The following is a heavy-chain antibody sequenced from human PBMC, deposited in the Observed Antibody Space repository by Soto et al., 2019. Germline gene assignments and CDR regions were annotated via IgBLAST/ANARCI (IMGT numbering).Heavy chain of an antibody. CDR2: IYYSGST. Sequence: PSETLSLTCTVSGGSISSGGYYWSWIRQHPGKGLEWIGYIYYSGSTYYNPSLKSRVTISVDTSKNQFSLKLSSVTAADTAVYYCARDTTAARYFDYWGQGTLVTVSS. J-gene: IGHJ4*02. CDR1: GGSISSGGYY. D-gene: IGHD6-6*01. CDR3: ARDTTAARYFDY. V-gene: IGHV4-31*03.